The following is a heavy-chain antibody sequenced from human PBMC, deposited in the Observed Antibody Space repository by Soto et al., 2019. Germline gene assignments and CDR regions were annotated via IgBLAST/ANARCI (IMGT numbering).Heavy chain of an antibody. V-gene: IGHV3-30*18. CDR3: AKLEWELPLRYFDY. CDR1: GFTFSSYG. Sequence: GGSLRLSCAASGFTFSSYGMHWVRQAPGKGLEWVAVISYDGSNKYYADSVKGRFTISRDNSKNTLYLQMNSLRAEDTAVYYCAKLEWELPLRYFDYWGQGT. D-gene: IGHD1-26*01. CDR2: ISYDGSNK. J-gene: IGHJ4*02.